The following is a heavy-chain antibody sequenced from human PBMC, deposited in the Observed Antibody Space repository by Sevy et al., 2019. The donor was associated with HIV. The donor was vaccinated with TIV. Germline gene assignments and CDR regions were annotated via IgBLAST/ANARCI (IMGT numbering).Heavy chain of an antibody. D-gene: IGHD3-22*01. CDR3: ARAGYYDSSGPRVGYYYYYYMDV. CDR1: GFTFDDYG. V-gene: IGHV3-20*01. CDR2: INWNGGST. Sequence: GGSLRPSCAASGFTFDDYGMSWVRQAPGKGLEWVSGINWNGGSTGYADSVKGRFTISRDNAKNSLYLQMNSLRAEDTALYHCARAGYYDSSGPRVGYYYYYYMDVWGKGTTVTVSS. J-gene: IGHJ6*03.